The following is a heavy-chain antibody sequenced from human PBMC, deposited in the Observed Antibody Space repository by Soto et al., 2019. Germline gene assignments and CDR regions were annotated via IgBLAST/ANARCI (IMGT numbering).Heavy chain of an antibody. CDR2: ISYDGSNK. J-gene: IGHJ4*02. CDR3: AKEFLSGYDSPLYY. CDR1: GFTFSSYG. V-gene: IGHV3-30*18. D-gene: IGHD5-12*01. Sequence: QVQLVESGGGVVQPGRSLRLSCAASGFTFSSYGMHWVRQAPGKGLEWVAVISYDGSNKYYADSVKGRFTISRDNSKNTLYLQMNSLRAVDTAVYYCAKEFLSGYDSPLYYWGQGTLVTVSS.